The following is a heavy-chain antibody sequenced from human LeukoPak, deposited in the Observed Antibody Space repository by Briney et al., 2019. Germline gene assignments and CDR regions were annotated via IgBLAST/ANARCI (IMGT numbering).Heavy chain of an antibody. Sequence: GGSLRLSCAASGFTFSDYYMSWIRQAPGKGLEWLSYISSSGSTIYHADSVKGRFTISRDNAKNSLFLQMNGLRAEDTAVYYCAKRPTTSYFDYWGQGTLVTVSS. J-gene: IGHJ4*02. CDR1: GFTFSDYY. CDR3: AKRPTTSYFDY. V-gene: IGHV3-11*04. CDR2: ISSSGSTI. D-gene: IGHD4-17*01.